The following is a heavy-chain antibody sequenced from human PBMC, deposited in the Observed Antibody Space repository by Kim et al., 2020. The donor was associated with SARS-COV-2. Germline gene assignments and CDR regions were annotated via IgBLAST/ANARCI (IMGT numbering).Heavy chain of an antibody. J-gene: IGHJ5*02. CDR3: ARRTQDYGDYWFDP. V-gene: IGHV4-31*02. D-gene: IGHD4-17*01. Sequence: NPSLKTRVTISVNTSKKQFSLKMSSGTAADTAVYYCARRTQDYGDYWFDPWGQGTLVTVSS.